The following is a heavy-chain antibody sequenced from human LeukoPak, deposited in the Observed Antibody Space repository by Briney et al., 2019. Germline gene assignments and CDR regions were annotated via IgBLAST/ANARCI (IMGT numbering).Heavy chain of an antibody. CDR3: ARGWDYYDSSGPTPFDP. Sequence: SETLSLTCTVSGGSISSYYWSWIRQPPGKGLEWIGYIYYSGSTNYNPSLKSRVTISVDTSKNQFSLKLSSVTAADTAVYYCARGWDYYDSSGPTPFDPWGQGTLVTVSS. D-gene: IGHD3-22*01. CDR2: IYYSGST. J-gene: IGHJ5*02. CDR1: GGSISSYY. V-gene: IGHV4-59*01.